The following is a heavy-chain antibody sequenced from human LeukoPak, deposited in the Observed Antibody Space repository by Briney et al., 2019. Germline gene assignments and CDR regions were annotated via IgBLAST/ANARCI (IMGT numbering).Heavy chain of an antibody. J-gene: IGHJ4*02. CDR2: ICPDGAVT. V-gene: IGHV3-74*01. CDR1: GFTFSTYC. Sequence: GGSLRLSCAASGFTFSTYCMHWVRQAPGKGPMWVSRICPDGAVTNYADSVKARFIISRDNARNTVYLQMNSLRVEDTAVYYCVRDFRSADYWGQGTLVTVSS. CDR3: VRDFRSADY.